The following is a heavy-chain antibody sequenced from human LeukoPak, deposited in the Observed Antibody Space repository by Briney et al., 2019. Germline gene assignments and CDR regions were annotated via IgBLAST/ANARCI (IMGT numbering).Heavy chain of an antibody. V-gene: IGHV4-34*01. CDR2: INHSGST. D-gene: IGHD5-18*01. Sequence: SETLSLTCGVSGGSFSGYYWSWIRQPPGKGLEWIGEINHSGSTNYNPSLKSRVTISVDTSKNQFSLKLSSVTAADTAVYYSARAPPGLWLRRDARRYFDYWGQGTLVTVSS. CDR1: GGSFSGYY. CDR3: ARAPPGLWLRRDARRYFDY. J-gene: IGHJ4*02.